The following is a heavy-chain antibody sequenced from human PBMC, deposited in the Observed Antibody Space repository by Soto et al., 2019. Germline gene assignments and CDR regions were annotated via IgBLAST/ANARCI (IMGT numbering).Heavy chain of an antibody. CDR1: GFTFSSYW. CDR2: LKQDGSEK. J-gene: IGHJ4*02. Sequence: EVQLVESGGGLVQPGGSLRLSCAASGFTFSSYWMSWVRQAPGKGLEWVANLKQDGSEKYYVYSVKGRFTISRDNAKNSLYLQMNSLRAEDTAVYYCAREYYDFWSGYSPLYYFDYWGQGTLVTVSS. CDR3: AREYYDFWSGYSPLYYFDY. V-gene: IGHV3-7*05. D-gene: IGHD3-3*01.